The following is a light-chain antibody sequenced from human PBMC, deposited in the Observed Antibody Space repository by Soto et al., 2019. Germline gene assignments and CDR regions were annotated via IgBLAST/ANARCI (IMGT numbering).Light chain of an antibody. V-gene: IGKV3-15*01. CDR3: QQYNNCPPT. J-gene: IGKJ1*01. CDR2: GAS. Sequence: EIVMTQSPATLSVSPGERATLSCRASQSVSSNLAWYQQKPGQAPRLLIYGASTRATVIPAGFSGSGSGTEFTLTISSLQSEDFAVYYCQQYNNCPPTFGQGTKVDIK. CDR1: QSVSSN.